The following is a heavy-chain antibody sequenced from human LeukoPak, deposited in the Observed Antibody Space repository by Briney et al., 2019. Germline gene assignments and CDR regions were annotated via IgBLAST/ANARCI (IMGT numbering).Heavy chain of an antibody. Sequence: SSVKVSCKASGYTFTSYAMNWVRQAPGQGLEWVGWINTNTGNPSYAQGFTGRFVFSLDPSVSTAYLQISSLKAEGTAVYYCARDRTLNWNHVLGYWGQGTLGTASS. D-gene: IGHD1-14*01. V-gene: IGHV7-4-1*02. CDR3: ARDRTLNWNHVLGY. CDR2: INTNTGNP. CDR1: GYTFTSYA. J-gene: IGHJ4*02.